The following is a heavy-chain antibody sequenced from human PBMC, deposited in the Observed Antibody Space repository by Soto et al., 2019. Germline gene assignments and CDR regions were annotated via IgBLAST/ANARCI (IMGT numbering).Heavy chain of an antibody. CDR2: INPNSGGT. CDR3: ARSGIVAAGDAFDI. CDR1: GYTFTGYY. D-gene: IGHD6-13*01. Sequence: ASVKVSCKASGYTFTGYYMHWVRQAPGQGLEWMGWINPNSGGTNYAQKFQGRVTMTRDTSISTAYMELSRLRSDDTAVYYCARSGIVAAGDAFDIWGQGTMVTVSS. V-gene: IGHV1-2*02. J-gene: IGHJ3*02.